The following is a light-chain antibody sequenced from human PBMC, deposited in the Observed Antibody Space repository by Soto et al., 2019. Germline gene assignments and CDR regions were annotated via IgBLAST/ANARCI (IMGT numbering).Light chain of an antibody. J-gene: IGKJ2*01. CDR1: QSISSY. V-gene: IGKV1-39*01. Sequence: DIQMTQSPSSLSASVGDRVTITCRASQSISSYLNWYQQKPGKAPKLLIYAASSLQSGVPSRFSGSGSGTDLTRTISSLQPEDFATYYCQQSSSTPPTFGQGTKLEIK. CDR3: QQSSSTPPT. CDR2: AAS.